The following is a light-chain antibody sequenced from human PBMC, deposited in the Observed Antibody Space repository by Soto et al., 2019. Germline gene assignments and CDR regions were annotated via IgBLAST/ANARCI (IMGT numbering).Light chain of an antibody. CDR3: QQGGNWPLT. CDR2: DEY. J-gene: IGKJ5*01. V-gene: IGKV3-11*01. CDR1: QSVSSH. Sequence: ETVLTQSPATLFLFPGETANVSCRASQSVSSHLAWYQQKRGQAPRLLIYDEYSRASGIKDRFSGSGSGTDFTLTIRSLEPEDFAVYYCQQGGNWPLTFGQGTRVELK.